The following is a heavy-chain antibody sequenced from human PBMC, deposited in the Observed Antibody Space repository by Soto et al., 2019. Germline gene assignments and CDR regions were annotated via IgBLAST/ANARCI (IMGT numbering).Heavy chain of an antibody. D-gene: IGHD6-19*01. J-gene: IGHJ4*02. Sequence: PGGSLRLSCAASGFTFSRYGMHWVRQAPGKGLEWVAVIRYDGSNKYYADSVKGRFTISRDNSKNTLYLQMNSLRDEDTAVYYCARYTSGWDFDYWGQGTMVTVSS. CDR2: IRYDGSNK. V-gene: IGHV3-33*01. CDR3: ARYTSGWDFDY. CDR1: GFTFSRYG.